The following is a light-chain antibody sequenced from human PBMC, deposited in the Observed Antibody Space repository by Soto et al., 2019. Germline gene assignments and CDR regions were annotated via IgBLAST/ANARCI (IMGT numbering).Light chain of an antibody. J-gene: IGKJ3*01. CDR1: QNINTW. CDR2: DVS. V-gene: IGKV1-5*01. Sequence: QMTQSPSTLSASVGERVTITCRASQNINTWLAWYQQKPGTAPRLLIYDVSTLQSGGPSMFSVSGSGTEFTLTITSLQPDDSAIYYCQQYDGYFGPGTKV. CDR3: QQYDGY.